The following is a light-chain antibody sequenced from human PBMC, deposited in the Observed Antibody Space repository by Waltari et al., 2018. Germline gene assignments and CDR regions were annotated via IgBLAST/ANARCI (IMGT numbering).Light chain of an antibody. Sequence: DIQMTQSPSTLSASVGDRVTMTCRASQSVSRWLAWYQQKPGRAPKLLIYKASTLETGVPSRFGGSGSETQFTLTITSLQPDDSATYYCQQYNRYFSFGQGTKVEIK. CDR2: KAS. CDR1: QSVSRW. V-gene: IGKV1-5*03. J-gene: IGKJ2*01. CDR3: QQYNRYFS.